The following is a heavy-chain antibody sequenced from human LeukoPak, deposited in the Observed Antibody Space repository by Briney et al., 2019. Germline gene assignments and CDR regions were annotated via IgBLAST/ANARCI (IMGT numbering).Heavy chain of an antibody. V-gene: IGHV3-11*06. Sequence: PGGSLRLSCAASGFTFSDYYMSWIRQAPGKGLEWVSYISSSSSYTNYADSVKGRFTISRDNAKNSLYLQMNSLRAEDTAVYYCARAGIGSSSWCAAFDIWGQGTMVTVYS. J-gene: IGHJ3*02. D-gene: IGHD6-13*01. CDR3: ARAGIGSSSWCAAFDI. CDR1: GFTFSDYY. CDR2: ISSSSSYT.